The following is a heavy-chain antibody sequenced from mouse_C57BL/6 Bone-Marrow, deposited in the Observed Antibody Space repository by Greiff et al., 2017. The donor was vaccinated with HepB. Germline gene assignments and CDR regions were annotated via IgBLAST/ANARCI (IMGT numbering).Heavy chain of an antibody. CDR3: ARGLRRYYYAMDY. CDR2: IDPSDSET. V-gene: IGHV1-52*01. D-gene: IGHD2-4*01. J-gene: IGHJ4*01. Sequence: VQLQQPGAELVRPGSSVKLSCKASGYTFTSYWMHWVKQRPIQGLEWIGNIDPSDSETHYNQKFKDKATLTVDKSSSTAYMQLSSLTSEDSAVYYWARGLRRYYYAMDYWGQGTSVTVSS. CDR1: GYTFTSYW.